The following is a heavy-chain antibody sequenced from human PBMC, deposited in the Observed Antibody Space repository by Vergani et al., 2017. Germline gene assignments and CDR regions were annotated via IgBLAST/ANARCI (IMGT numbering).Heavy chain of an antibody. D-gene: IGHD2-2*01. Sequence: QVQLVQSGAEVKKPGASVKVSCKASGYTFTGYYMHWVRQAPGQGREWMGWINPNSGGTNYAQKFQGRVTMTRETSISPAYMELRSLRSDDTAVYYWARDRPDCSSTSCAFDYWGQGTLVTVSS. CDR2: INPNSGGT. CDR3: ARDRPDCSSTSCAFDY. CDR1: GYTFTGYY. V-gene: IGHV1-2*02. J-gene: IGHJ4*02.